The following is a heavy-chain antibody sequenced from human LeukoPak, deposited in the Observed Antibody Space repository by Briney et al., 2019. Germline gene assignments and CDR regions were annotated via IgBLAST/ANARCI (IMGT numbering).Heavy chain of an antibody. CDR1: GGSISSYY. D-gene: IGHD5-18*01. V-gene: IGHV4-59*01. CDR3: ARAGRGYSYGYGYFDY. CDR2: IYYSGST. J-gene: IGHJ4*02. Sequence: PSETLSLTCTVSGGSISSYYWSWIRQPPGKGLEWFGYIYYSGSTNYNPSLKSRVTISVDTSKNQFSLKLSSVTAADTAVYYCARAGRGYSYGYGYFDYWGQGTLVTVSS.